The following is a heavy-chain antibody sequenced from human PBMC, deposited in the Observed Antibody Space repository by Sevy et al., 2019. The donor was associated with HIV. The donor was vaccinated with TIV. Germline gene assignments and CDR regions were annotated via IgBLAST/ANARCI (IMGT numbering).Heavy chain of an antibody. CDR1: GFTFSSYG. D-gene: IGHD3-22*01. Sequence: GGSLRLSCAASGFTFSSYGMHWVRQAPGKGLEWVAVISYDGSNKYYADSVKGRFTISRDNSKNTLYLQMNSLRAEDTAMYYCAKVREDYYEEAFDIWGQGTMVTVSS. V-gene: IGHV3-30*18. CDR3: AKVREDYYEEAFDI. CDR2: ISYDGSNK. J-gene: IGHJ3*02.